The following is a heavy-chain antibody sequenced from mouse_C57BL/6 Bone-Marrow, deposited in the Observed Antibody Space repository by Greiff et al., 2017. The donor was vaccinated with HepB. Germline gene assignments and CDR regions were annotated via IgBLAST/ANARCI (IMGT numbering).Heavy chain of an antibody. CDR1: GYTFTSYW. CDR2: IDPSDSYT. J-gene: IGHJ1*03. CDR3: ARDYCGSGGDWYFDV. D-gene: IGHD1-1*01. Sequence: QVQLQQPGAELVKPGASVKLSCKASGYTFTSYWMQWVKQRPGQGLEWIGEIDPSDSYTNYNQKFKGKATLTVDTSSSTADMQISSLTSEDSAVYYCARDYCGSGGDWYFDVWGTGTTVTVTS. V-gene: IGHV1-50*01.